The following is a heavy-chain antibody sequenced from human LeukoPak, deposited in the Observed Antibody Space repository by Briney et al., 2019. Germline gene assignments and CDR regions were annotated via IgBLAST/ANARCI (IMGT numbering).Heavy chain of an antibody. D-gene: IGHD4-17*01. CDR2: IKQDGSQK. Sequence: GGSLRLSCAASGFTFSSHWMTWVRQAPGKGLERVANIKQDGSQKCYVDSVKGRFTISRDNAKNSLYLQMNSLRAEDTAVYYCGRNDYDWKGPFDYWGQGTLVTVSS. V-gene: IGHV3-7*04. J-gene: IGHJ4*02. CDR1: GFTFSSHW. CDR3: GRNDYDWKGPFDY.